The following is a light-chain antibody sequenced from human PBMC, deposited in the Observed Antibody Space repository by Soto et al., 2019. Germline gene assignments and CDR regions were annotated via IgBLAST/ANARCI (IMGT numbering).Light chain of an antibody. CDR2: GSF. J-gene: IGKJ3*01. Sequence: EIVLTQSPATLSLSPGERATLSCRASQSVSNNYLAWYQQKPGQAPRLLIVGSFARATGIPARFSGSGSGSEFTLTISGLQSEDFAVYYCQQYNHWPPVFTFGPGTKVDIK. V-gene: IGKV3-15*01. CDR1: QSVSNN. CDR3: QQYNHWPPVFT.